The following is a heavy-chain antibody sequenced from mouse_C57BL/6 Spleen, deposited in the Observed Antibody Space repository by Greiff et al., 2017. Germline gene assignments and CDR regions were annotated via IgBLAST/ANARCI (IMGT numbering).Heavy chain of an antibody. J-gene: IGHJ1*03. V-gene: IGHV5-16*01. CDR1: GFTFSDYY. CDR2: INYDGSST. D-gene: IGHD2-1*01. CDR3: ARALYYGNYWYFDV. Sequence: EVKVVESEGGLVQPGSSMKLSCTASGFTFSDYYMAWVRQVPEKGLEWVANINYDGSSTYYLDSLKSRFIISRDNAKNILYLQMSSLKSEDTATYYCARALYYGNYWYFDVWGTGTTVTVSS.